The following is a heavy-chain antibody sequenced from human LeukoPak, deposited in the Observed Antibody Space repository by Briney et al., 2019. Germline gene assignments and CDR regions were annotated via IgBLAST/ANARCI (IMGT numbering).Heavy chain of an antibody. Sequence: GGSLRLSCAASGFTFSSYWMHWVRQAPGKGLVWVSRINRDGSSTSYADSVKGRFTISRDNAKNTLYLQMNSLRAEDTAVYYCARDSPSSYYYGSGFDPWGQGTLVTVSS. CDR2: INRDGSST. V-gene: IGHV3-74*01. CDR3: ARDSPSSYYYGSGFDP. D-gene: IGHD3-10*01. CDR1: GFTFSSYW. J-gene: IGHJ5*02.